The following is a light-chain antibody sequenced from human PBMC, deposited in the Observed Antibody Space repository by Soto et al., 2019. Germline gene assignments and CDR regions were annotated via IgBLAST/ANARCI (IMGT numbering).Light chain of an antibody. J-gene: IGLJ1*01. Sequence: QSVLTQPASVSGSLGQSITISCTGTSSDVGGYDFVSWYQHHPGKAPKLIIYEVRTRPSGVSDRFSGSKSGNTASLTISGLQAEDEADYYCSSYTSDWGVFGTGTKGTVL. CDR1: SSDVGGYDF. V-gene: IGLV2-14*01. CDR3: SSYTSDWGV. CDR2: EVR.